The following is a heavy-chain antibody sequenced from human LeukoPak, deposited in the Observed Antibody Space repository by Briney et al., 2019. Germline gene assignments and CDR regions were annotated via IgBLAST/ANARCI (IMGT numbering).Heavy chain of an antibody. V-gene: IGHV4-30-2*01. D-gene: IGHD4-17*01. CDR2: IYHSGST. J-gene: IGHJ5*02. CDR1: GGSISSGGYS. CDR3: ARSNDYGDYSLNWFDP. Sequence: PSETLSLTCAVSGGSISSGGYSWSWIRQPPGKGLEWIGYIYHSGSTYYNPSLKSRATISVDRSKNQFSLKLSSVTAADTAVYYCARSNDYGDYSLNWFDPWGQGTLVTVSS.